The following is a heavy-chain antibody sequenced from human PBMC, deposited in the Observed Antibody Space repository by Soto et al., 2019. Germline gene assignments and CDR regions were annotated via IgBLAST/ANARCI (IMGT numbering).Heavy chain of an antibody. CDR3: ARHYYYGSGSSWFDP. D-gene: IGHD3-10*01. V-gene: IGHV5-51*01. J-gene: IGHJ5*02. CDR1: GYGFTSYW. CDR2: IYPGDSDT. Sequence: GESLKISCKGSGYGFTSYWIGWVRQMPGKGLEWMGIIYPGDSDTRYSPSFQGQVTISADKSISTAYLQWSSLKASDTAMYYCARHYYYGSGSSWFDPWGQGTLVTVSS.